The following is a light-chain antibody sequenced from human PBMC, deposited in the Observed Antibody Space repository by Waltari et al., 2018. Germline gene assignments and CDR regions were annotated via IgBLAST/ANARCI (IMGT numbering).Light chain of an antibody. CDR1: QGISNS. V-gene: IGKV1-NL1*01. J-gene: IGKJ4*01. Sequence: DIQMTQSPSSLSASVGDRVTSTCRASQGISNSLAWYQQKPGKAPKLLLYAASRLESGVPSRFSGSGSGTDYTLTISSLQPEDFATYYCQQYYSTLPLTFGGGTKVEIK. CDR3: QQYYSTLPLT. CDR2: AAS.